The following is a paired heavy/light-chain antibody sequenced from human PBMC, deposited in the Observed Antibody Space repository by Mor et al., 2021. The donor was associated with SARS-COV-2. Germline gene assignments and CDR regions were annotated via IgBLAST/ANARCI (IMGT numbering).Heavy chain of an antibody. CDR1: EIDFRGYV. V-gene: IGHV3-30*03. CDR3: AREGRAYTVFKVVLPNNDYWYGMAV. Sequence: QVQLVESGGGVVQPGKSLTLSCTTSEIDFRGYVFHWVRQAPGKGLEWVTSISYDGTQKYYADSMKGRVRISRDVSRSILYLEINSLTLDDTATYFCAREGRAYTVFKVVLPNNDYWYGMAVWGQGITVTVSS. J-gene: IGHJ6*02. D-gene: IGHD3-22*01. CDR2: ISYDGTQK.
Light chain of an antibody. CDR2: RQT. CDR3: QSFDSDGNVV. CDR1: TSNIGAGYD. V-gene: IGLV1-40*01. J-gene: IGLJ2*01. Sequence: QSVLTQPPSVSGAPGQRITISCAGTTSNIGAGYDVHWYQHISGTVPRLLFHRQTNGPSRVPDRFSASKSGASASLAITDLQPGDEADYYCQSFDSDGNVVFGGGTRLTVV.